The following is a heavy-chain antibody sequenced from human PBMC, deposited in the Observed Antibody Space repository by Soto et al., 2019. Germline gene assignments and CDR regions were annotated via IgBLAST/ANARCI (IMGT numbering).Heavy chain of an antibody. CDR3: ARVRGSWNDGTHYYYYYMDV. Sequence: GASVKVSCKASGVPFSSYGISWVRQAPGQGLEWMGWISAYNGNTNYAQKLQGRVTMTTDTSTSTAYMELRSLRSDDTAVYYCARVRGSWNDGTHYYYYYMDVWGKGTTVTVSS. CDR1: GVPFSSYG. J-gene: IGHJ6*03. V-gene: IGHV1-18*01. CDR2: ISAYNGNT. D-gene: IGHD1-1*01.